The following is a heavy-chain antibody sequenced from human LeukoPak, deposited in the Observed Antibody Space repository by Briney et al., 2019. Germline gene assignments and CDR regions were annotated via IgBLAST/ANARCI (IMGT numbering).Heavy chain of an antibody. V-gene: IGHV3-11*04. J-gene: IGHJ4*02. Sequence: PGGSLRLSCAASGFAFSDYYMSWIRQSPGKGLEWVSYISSSSSSIYYADSVKVRFTISRDNAKNSLYLQMNSLRDEDMAVYYCARHYGYLDYWGQGTRVTVSS. D-gene: IGHD4-17*01. CDR3: ARHYGYLDY. CDR2: ISSSSSSI. CDR1: GFAFSDYY.